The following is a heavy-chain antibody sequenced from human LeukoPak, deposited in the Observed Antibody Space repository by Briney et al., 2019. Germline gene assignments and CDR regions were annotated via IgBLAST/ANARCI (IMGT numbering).Heavy chain of an antibody. CDR1: GYTFTGYY. J-gene: IGHJ4*02. D-gene: IGHD6-19*01. Sequence: ASVKVSCKASGYTFTGYYMHWVRQAPGQGLEWMGRINPNSGGTNYAQKFQGRVTMTRDTSISTAYMELSRLRSDDTAVHYCARISSGWSYDYWGQGTLVTVSS. CDR2: INPNSGGT. V-gene: IGHV1-2*06. CDR3: ARISSGWSYDY.